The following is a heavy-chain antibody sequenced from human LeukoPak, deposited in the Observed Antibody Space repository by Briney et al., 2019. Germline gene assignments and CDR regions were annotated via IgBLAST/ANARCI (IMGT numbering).Heavy chain of an antibody. CDR2: IRYDGSNK. CDR3: AKDFDTDNWLDP. V-gene: IGHV3-30*02. Sequence: GGSLRLSCAASGFTFSSYGMHWVRQAPGKGLEWVAFIRYDGSNKYYADSVKGRFTISRDNSKNTLYLQMNSLRAEDTAVYYCAKDFDTDNWLDPWGQGTLVTVSS. CDR1: GFTFSSYG. D-gene: IGHD5-18*01. J-gene: IGHJ5*02.